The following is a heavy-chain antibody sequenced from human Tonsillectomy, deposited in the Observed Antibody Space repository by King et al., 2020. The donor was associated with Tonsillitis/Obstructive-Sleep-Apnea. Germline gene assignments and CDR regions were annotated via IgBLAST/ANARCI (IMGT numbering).Heavy chain of an antibody. CDR2: ISAYNSNT. Sequence: QLVQSGAEVKKPGASVKVSCKASGYTFTSYGISWVRQAPGQGLEWMGWISAYNSNTNYAQKLQGRVTMTTDTSTSTAYMELRSLRSDDTAVYYCARDAYDFWSGYFYYYYYYMDVWGKGTTVTVSS. D-gene: IGHD3-3*01. J-gene: IGHJ6*03. CDR3: ARDAYDFWSGYFYYYYYYMDV. CDR1: GYTFTSYG. V-gene: IGHV1-18*01.